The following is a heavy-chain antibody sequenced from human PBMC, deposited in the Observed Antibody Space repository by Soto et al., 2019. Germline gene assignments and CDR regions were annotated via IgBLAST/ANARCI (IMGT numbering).Heavy chain of an antibody. D-gene: IGHD3-16*01. V-gene: IGHV1-18*01. CDR3: AMGDNYVTPTPQDV. CDR1: GYIFVNYG. Sequence: QVQLVQSGDEVRKPGSSVKVSCKASGYIFVNYGIAWVRQAPGQGLEWMGWISTYSGNTHYASKVQGRLTMTTDTSTSTAYMDVGSLTSNDTAVYYCAMGDNYVTPTPQDVWGQGTTVTVYS. J-gene: IGHJ6*02. CDR2: ISTYSGNT.